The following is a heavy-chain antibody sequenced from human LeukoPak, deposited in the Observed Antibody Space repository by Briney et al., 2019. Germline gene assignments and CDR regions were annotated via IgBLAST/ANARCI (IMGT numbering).Heavy chain of an antibody. D-gene: IGHD2-8*01. CDR3: ARDLGYCTNGVCHTRFVY. J-gene: IGHJ4*02. CDR2: IKEDGSER. V-gene: IGHV3-7*03. CDR1: GFTFSDYY. Sequence: GGSLRLSCAASGFTFSDYYMSWIRQAPGKGLEWVASIKEDGSERQYVDSVKGRFSISRDNTKGSLFLQLNSLRAEDTAVYYCARDLGYCTNGVCHTRFVYWGQGTLVAVSS.